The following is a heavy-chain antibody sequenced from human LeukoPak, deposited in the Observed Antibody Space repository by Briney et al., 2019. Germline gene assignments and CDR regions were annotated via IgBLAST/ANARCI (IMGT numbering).Heavy chain of an antibody. CDR1: GGTFISYA. CDR2: IIPIFGTA. D-gene: IGHD3-22*01. J-gene: IGHJ4*02. CDR3: ARVSEYYYDSSGYLPIY. V-gene: IGHV1-69*13. Sequence: SVKVSCKACGGTFISYAISWVGQAAGQGLEWMGGIIPIFGTANYAQKFQGRVTNTADESTSTAYMELSSLRSEDTAVYYCARVSEYYYDSSGYLPIYWGQGTLVPVSS.